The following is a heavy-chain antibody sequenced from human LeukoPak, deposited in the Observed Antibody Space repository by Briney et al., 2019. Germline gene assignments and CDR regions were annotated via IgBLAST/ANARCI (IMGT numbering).Heavy chain of an antibody. V-gene: IGHV4-4*02. CDR1: GGSISSSNW. D-gene: IGHD3-22*01. CDR3: AAYYYDSSGYL. Sequence: PSETLSLTCGVSGGSISSSNWWSWVRQPPGKGLEWIGEIFHSGNTNYNPSLKSRVTISVDKSKNQFSLRLSSVTAADTAVYYCAAYYYDSSGYLWGQGTLVTVSS. J-gene: IGHJ4*02. CDR2: IFHSGNT.